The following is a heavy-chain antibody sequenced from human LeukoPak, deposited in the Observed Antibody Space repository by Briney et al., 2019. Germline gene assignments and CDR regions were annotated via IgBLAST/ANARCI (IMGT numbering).Heavy chain of an antibody. J-gene: IGHJ4*02. CDR3: VKGGRLQPDDF. V-gene: IGHV3-23*01. D-gene: IGHD6-25*01. CDR1: GFIFSNAA. Sequence: GGSLRLSCAASGFIFSNAAMGWVRQPPGKGPEWVSTLSNNGDETFYADTVRGRFTISRDNFKNMVYLQLNSLTAEDSAIYYCVKGGRLQPDDFWGQGTLVTVSS. CDR2: LSNNGDET.